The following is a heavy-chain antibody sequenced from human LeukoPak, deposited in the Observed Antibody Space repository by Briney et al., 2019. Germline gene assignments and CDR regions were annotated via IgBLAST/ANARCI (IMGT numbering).Heavy chain of an antibody. Sequence: PGGSLRLSCTASGFTVRSNYMFWVRQAPGKGLECVSVIYSDGSAYYADSVKGRFTISRDSSMNTLFLQMNSLRAEDTAMYYCAGALYYNYYETKYFAYWGQGTPVTVSS. CDR1: GFTVRSNY. CDR2: IYSDGSA. CDR3: AGALYYNYYETKYFAY. V-gene: IGHV3-53*01. J-gene: IGHJ4*02. D-gene: IGHD3-22*01.